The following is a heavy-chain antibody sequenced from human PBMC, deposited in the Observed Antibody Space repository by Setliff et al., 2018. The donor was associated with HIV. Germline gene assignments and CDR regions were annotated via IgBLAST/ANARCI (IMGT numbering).Heavy chain of an antibody. CDR2: IYYSGST. CDR1: GGSISNSRYY. Sequence: SETLSLTCTVSGGSISNSRYYWSWIRQPPGKGLEWIGSIYYSGSTYYNPSLKSRVTISVDTSASTVYMELSSLRSEDTAMYYCSRSRNLDYWGQGTLVTVSS. D-gene: IGHD4-4*01. J-gene: IGHJ4*02. CDR3: SRSRNLDY. V-gene: IGHV4-39*01.